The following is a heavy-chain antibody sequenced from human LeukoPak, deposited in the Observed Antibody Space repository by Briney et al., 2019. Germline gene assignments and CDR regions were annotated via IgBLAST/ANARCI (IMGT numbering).Heavy chain of an antibody. Sequence: GGSLRLSCAASGFTFSSYSMNWVRQAPGKGLEWLSYISSSGHTTYYADSVKGRFTISRDNSKNTLYLQMDSLRAEDTAVYYCAKNSGGGCYWGVDYWGQGTLVTVSS. D-gene: IGHD2-15*01. CDR1: GFTFSSYS. CDR3: AKNSGGGCYWGVDY. V-gene: IGHV3-48*01. J-gene: IGHJ4*02. CDR2: ISSSGHTT.